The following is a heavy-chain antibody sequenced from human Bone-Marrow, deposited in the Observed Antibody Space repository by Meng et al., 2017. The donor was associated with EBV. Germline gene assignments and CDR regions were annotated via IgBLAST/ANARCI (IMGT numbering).Heavy chain of an antibody. CDR2: ITTSGATI. J-gene: IGHJ5*02. D-gene: IGHD3-3*01. Sequence: QVQLVESGGGLVKPGGXLRLSCAASGFTFRDYYMSWIRQAPGKGLEWVSYITTSGATIYYADSVKGRFTISRDNAKNSLYLQMNSLTAEDTAVYYCAGDPKLRKWFDPWDQGTLVTVSS. V-gene: IGHV3-11*01. CDR1: GFTFRDYY. CDR3: AGDPKLRKWFDP.